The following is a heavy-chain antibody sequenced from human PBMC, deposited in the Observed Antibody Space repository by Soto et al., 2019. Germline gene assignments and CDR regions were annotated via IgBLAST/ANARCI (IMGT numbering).Heavy chain of an antibody. CDR3: ARKYSSSSYYYGMDV. D-gene: IGHD6-6*01. J-gene: IGHJ6*02. CDR2: MNPNSGNT. Sequence: ASVKVSCKASGYTFTSYYMHWVRQATGQGLEWMGWMNPNSGNTGYAQKYQGRVTMTRNTSISTAYLELSSLRSEDTAVYYCARKYSSSSYYYGMDVWGQGTTVTVSS. CDR1: GYTFTSYY. V-gene: IGHV1-8*02.